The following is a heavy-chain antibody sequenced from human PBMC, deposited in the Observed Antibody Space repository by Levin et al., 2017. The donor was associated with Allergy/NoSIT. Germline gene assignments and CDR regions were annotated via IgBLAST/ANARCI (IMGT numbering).Heavy chain of an antibody. CDR2: IDSISSYT. V-gene: IGHV3-21*01. D-gene: IGHD4-17*01. Sequence: GESLKISCAASGFILSRYSMNWVRQAPGKGLEWVSSIDSISSYTPYADSVRGRFTISRDNAKNSLYLQMDSLRAEDTAVYYCSRHYGDKRNFDHWGQGTLVTVSS. CDR1: GFILSRYS. J-gene: IGHJ4*02. CDR3: SRHYGDKRNFDH.